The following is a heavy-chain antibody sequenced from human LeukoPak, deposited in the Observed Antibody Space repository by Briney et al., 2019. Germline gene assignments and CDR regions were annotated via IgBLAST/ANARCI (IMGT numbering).Heavy chain of an antibody. J-gene: IGHJ6*04. D-gene: IGHD3-10*01. CDR1: GGTFTSYA. V-gene: IGHV1-69*13. CDR3: ARPKRSITMLRGTYYGMDV. CDR2: IIPIFGTA. Sequence: SVTVSCNASGGTFTSYAITWVRQAPGQGPEWMGGIIPIFGTANYAQKYQGRVTITADESTSTAYMELSSLRSDDTAVYYCARPKRSITMLRGTYYGMDVWGKGTTVTVSS.